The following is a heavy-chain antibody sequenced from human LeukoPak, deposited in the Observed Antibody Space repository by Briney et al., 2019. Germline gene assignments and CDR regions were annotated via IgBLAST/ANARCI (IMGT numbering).Heavy chain of an antibody. J-gene: IGHJ4*02. CDR1: GYTFTGYY. D-gene: IGHD4-17*01. CDR2: INPNSGNT. CDR3: ARGHDYGDYAGDY. Sequence: ASVKVSCKASGYTFTGYYMHWVRQAPGQGLEWMGWINPNSGNTGYAQKFQGRVTMTRNTSISTAYMELSSLRSEDTAVYYCARGHDYGDYAGDYWGQGTLVTVSS. V-gene: IGHV1-8*02.